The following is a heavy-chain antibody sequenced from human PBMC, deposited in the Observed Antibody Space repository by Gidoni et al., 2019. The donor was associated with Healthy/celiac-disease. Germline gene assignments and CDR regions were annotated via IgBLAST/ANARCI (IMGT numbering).Heavy chain of an antibody. CDR1: GGTFSSYT. J-gene: IGHJ4*02. V-gene: IGHV1-69*02. D-gene: IGHD4-17*01. CDR2: IIPILGIA. CDR3: ARGGPYGDYWGY. Sequence: QVQLLQSGAEVQKPGSSVNVSCKASGGTFSSYTISWVRQAPGQGLEWMGRIIPILGIANYAQKFQGRVTITADKSTSTAYMELSSLRSEDTAGYYCARGGPYGDYWGYWGQGTLVTVSS.